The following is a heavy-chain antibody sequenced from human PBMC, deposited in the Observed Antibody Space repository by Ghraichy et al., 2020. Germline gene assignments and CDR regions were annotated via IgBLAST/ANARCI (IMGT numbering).Heavy chain of an antibody. CDR3: AKARSVGSSYDQ. CDR1: GFTFRSYT. V-gene: IGHV3-23*01. Sequence: GESLNISCEASGFTFRSYTMGWVRQAPGKGLEWVSDISGSGDRTYYADSVKGRFTISRDNSKNTLYLQMNGLRAEDTAVYYCAKARSVGSSYDQWGQGTLVTVSS. CDR2: ISGSGDRT. D-gene: IGHD2-15*01. J-gene: IGHJ5*02.